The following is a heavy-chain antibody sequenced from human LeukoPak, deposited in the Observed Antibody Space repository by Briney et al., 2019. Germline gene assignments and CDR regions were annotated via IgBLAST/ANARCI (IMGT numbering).Heavy chain of an antibody. D-gene: IGHD2-21*02. V-gene: IGHV1-2*02. CDR3: ARMALDGGDSIGFDS. Sequence: WASVTVSCKASGYTFTDYFIHWVRQAPGQGLEWMGWINPNIGDAGYAQKFQDRVTMTRDRSINTAYMELSRLTSDDTAVYYCARMALDGGDSIGFDSWGQGTLVTVSS. J-gene: IGHJ5*01. CDR1: GYTFTDYF. CDR2: INPNIGDA.